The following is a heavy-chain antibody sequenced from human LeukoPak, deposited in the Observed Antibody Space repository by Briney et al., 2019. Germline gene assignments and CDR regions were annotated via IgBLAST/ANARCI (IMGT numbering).Heavy chain of an antibody. D-gene: IGHD3-10*01. Sequence: PGGSLRLSCVASGFPFHNYWMTWVRQAPGKGLEWVANIKQDAVEEFYVDSVKGRFAISRDNAKNTLYLQMNSLRADDTAIYYCASGSAHYGSGSRLDYWGQGTLVTVSS. CDR3: ASGSAHYGSGSRLDY. V-gene: IGHV3-7*01. CDR2: IKQDAVEE. J-gene: IGHJ4*02. CDR1: GFPFHNYW.